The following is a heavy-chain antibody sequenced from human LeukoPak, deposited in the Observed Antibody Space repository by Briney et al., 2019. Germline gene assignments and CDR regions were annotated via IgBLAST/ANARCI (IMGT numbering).Heavy chain of an antibody. V-gene: IGHV1-18*01. CDR2: ISAYNGNT. CDR3: ARDRWGIAAAGDSHFDY. D-gene: IGHD6-13*01. J-gene: IGHJ4*02. CDR1: GYTFTSYS. Sequence: ASVKVSCKASGYTFTSYSISWVRQAPGQGLEWMGWISAYNGNTNYAQKLQGRVTMTTDTSTSTAYMELRSLRSDDTAVYYCARDRWGIAAAGDSHFDYWGQGTLVTVSS.